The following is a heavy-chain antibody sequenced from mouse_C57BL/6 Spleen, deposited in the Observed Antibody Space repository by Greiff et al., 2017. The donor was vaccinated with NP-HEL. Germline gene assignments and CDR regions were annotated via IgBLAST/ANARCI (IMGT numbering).Heavy chain of an antibody. CDR2: ISGGGGNT. CDR1: GFTFSSYT. J-gene: IGHJ4*01. V-gene: IGHV5-9*01. Sequence: VQLVESGGGLVKPGGSLKISCAASGFTFSSYTMSWVRQTPEKRLEWVATISGGGGNTYYPDSVKGRFTISRDNAKNTLYLQMSSLRSEDTALYYCARQGIHAMDYWGQGTSVTVSS. CDR3: ARQGIHAMDY.